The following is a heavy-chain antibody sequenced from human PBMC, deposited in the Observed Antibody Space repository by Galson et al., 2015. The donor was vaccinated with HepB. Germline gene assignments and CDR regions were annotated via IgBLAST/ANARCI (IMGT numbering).Heavy chain of an antibody. Sequence: SCKASGYTFTSYGISWVRQAPGQGLEWMRWISAYNGNTNYAQKLQGRVTMTTDTSTSTAYMELRSLRSDDTAVYYCARTASSGSYYTYYYGMDVWGQGTTVTVSS. V-gene: IGHV1-18*04. CDR1: GYTFTSYG. CDR2: ISAYNGNT. D-gene: IGHD3-10*01. J-gene: IGHJ6*02. CDR3: ARTASSGSYYTYYYGMDV.